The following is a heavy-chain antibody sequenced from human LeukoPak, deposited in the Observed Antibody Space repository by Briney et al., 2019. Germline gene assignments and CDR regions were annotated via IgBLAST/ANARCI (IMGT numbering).Heavy chain of an antibody. J-gene: IGHJ5*02. V-gene: IGHV1-8*01. Sequence: GASVKVSCKASGYTFTSYHIDWVRQAPGQGPEWMGWMNAKSGHTGYAQKFQGRVTMTRNTSISTAYMELSSLRSEDTAVYYCARGLMVRGANHNWFDPWGQGTLVTVSS. CDR2: MNAKSGHT. CDR1: GYTFTSYH. CDR3: ARGLMVRGANHNWFDP. D-gene: IGHD3-10*01.